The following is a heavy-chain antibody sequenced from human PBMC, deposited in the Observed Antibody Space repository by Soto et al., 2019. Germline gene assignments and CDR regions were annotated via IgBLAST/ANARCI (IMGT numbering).Heavy chain of an antibody. CDR3: ARVYSSSSGLVYFDY. CDR2: IYSGGST. D-gene: IGHD6-6*01. J-gene: IGHJ4*02. Sequence: GGSLRLSCAASGFTFSNYAMNWVRQAPGKGLEWVSVIYSGGSTYYADSVKGRFTISRDNSKNTLYLQMNSLRAEDAAVYYCARVYSSSSGLVYFDYWGQGTLVTVSS. V-gene: IGHV3-66*01. CDR1: GFTFSNYA.